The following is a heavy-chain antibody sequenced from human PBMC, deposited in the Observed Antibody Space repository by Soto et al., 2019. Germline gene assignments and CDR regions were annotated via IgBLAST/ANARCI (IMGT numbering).Heavy chain of an antibody. V-gene: IGHV3-30*03. J-gene: IGHJ6*02. CDR1: GLTFSSSA. CDR3: AAETKSYFYGMDV. Sequence: QVQLVESGGGVVQPGRFLRLSCAASGLTFSSSAMHWVRQAPGKGLEWVALISYDGSNKYYVDSVKGRFTISRDNSKYTLDLQMNSLREEDTAVYYCAAETKSYFYGMDVWGQGTTVTVSS. CDR2: ISYDGSNK.